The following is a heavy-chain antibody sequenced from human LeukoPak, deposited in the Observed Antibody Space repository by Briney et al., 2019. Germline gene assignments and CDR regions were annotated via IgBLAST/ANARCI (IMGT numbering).Heavy chain of an antibody. J-gene: IGHJ4*02. V-gene: IGHV4-39*07. CDR3: ARSGVAAVEFDY. D-gene: IGHD6-13*01. CDR2: IYYSGST. CDR1: GGSISSSSYY. Sequence: SETLSLTCTVSGGSISSSSYYWGWIRQPPGKGLEYIGSIYYSGSTYYNPSLKSRVTISVDTSKNQFSLKLNSVTAADTAVYYCARSGVAAVEFDYWGQGTLVTVSS.